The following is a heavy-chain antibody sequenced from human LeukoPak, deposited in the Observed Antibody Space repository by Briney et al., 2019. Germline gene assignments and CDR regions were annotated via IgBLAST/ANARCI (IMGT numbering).Heavy chain of an antibody. V-gene: IGHV3-74*01. D-gene: IGHD3/OR15-3a*01. CDR1: GFTFSRYW. Sequence: AGGSLRLSCAASGFTFSRYWMHWVRQAPGKGLLWVSRINSDGSSTYYADSVKGRFTTSRDNAKNALHLQMSSLTAEDTAVYYCVLDLFSSFAFDIWGQGTMVTVSS. CDR3: VLDLFSSFAFDI. J-gene: IGHJ3*02. CDR2: INSDGSST.